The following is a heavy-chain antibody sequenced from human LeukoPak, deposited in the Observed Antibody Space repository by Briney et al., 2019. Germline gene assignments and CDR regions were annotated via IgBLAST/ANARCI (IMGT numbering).Heavy chain of an antibody. J-gene: IGHJ3*02. Sequence: PSETLSLTCTVSGDSISSGDYYWRWLRQPAGKGLGWIVRIYTSGSTNYNPSLKSLVTISVDTSNNQFPLKLTSVTAADTAVYYCARGPYKYDGSGAFDIWGQGTMVTVSS. CDR2: IYTSGST. CDR1: GDSISSGDYY. D-gene: IGHD3-22*01. V-gene: IGHV4-61*02. CDR3: ARGPYKYDGSGAFDI.